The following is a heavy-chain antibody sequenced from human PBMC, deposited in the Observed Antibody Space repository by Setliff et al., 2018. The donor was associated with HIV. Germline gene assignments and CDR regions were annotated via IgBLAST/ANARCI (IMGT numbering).Heavy chain of an antibody. V-gene: IGHV4-39*01. J-gene: IGHJ4*02. Sequence: SETLSLTCTVSGGSIRSRDNYWGWIRQPPGKGLEWIGNIHSSGSTYYNPSLKSRVFISVDLSINQFSLKLHSVTAADTAVYYCASSEDSGTYGEPYDSWGQGALVTVS. CDR2: IHSSGST. CDR3: ASSEDSGTYGEPYDS. CDR1: GGSIRSRDNY. D-gene: IGHD1-26*01.